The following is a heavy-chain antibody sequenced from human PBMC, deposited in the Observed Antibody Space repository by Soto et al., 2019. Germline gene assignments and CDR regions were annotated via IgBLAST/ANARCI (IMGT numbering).Heavy chain of an antibody. CDR3: ARHPGGRGYYYGMDV. J-gene: IGHJ6*02. CDR1: GYTFTSYD. D-gene: IGHD2-15*01. V-gene: IGHV1-8*01. Sequence: ASVKVSCKASGYTFTSYDINWVRQATGQGFEYLGRMNPNSGNTGYVKKYQGRVTMTRDTSTSTAYMELSSLRSEDTAVYYCARHPGGRGYYYGMDVWGQGATVTVSS. CDR2: MNPNSGNT.